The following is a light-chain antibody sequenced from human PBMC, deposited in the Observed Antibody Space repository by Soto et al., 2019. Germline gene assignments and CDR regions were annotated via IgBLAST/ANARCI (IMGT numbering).Light chain of an antibody. CDR3: QQYASSLT. Sequence: EIVLTQSPGSLALSLGERATLSCRASQSVDSAFFAWYQQKPGQPPRLLMYGASRRATGIPDRFSGSGSGTDFTLTISRLEPEDFAVYYCQQYASSLTFGQGTKVEI. CDR2: GAS. V-gene: IGKV3-20*01. CDR1: QSVDSAF. J-gene: IGKJ1*01.